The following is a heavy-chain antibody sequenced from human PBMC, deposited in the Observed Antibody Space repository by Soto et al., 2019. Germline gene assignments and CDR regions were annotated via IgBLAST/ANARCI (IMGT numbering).Heavy chain of an antibody. V-gene: IGHV3-48*02. CDR1: GFTFSSYS. CDR2: ISSSSSTI. D-gene: IGHD6-13*01. CDR3: ATGFKSGYSSSWFKHYYGMDV. Sequence: GGSLRLSCAASGFTFSSYSMNWVRQAPGKGLEWVSYISSSSSTIYYADSVKGRFTISRDNAKNSLYLQMNSLRDEDTAVYYCATGFKSGYSSSWFKHYYGMDVWGQGTTVTVSS. J-gene: IGHJ6*02.